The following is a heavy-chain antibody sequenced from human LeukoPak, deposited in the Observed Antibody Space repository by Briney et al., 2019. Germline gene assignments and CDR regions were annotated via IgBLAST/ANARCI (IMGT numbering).Heavy chain of an antibody. V-gene: IGHV3-23*01. CDR1: GFTFSSYA. CDR3: AKDQWGSRAFDI. J-gene: IGHJ3*02. CDR2: ISGSGGST. D-gene: IGHD7-27*01. Sequence: GGSLRLSCAASGFTFSSYAMSWVRQAPGKGLEWVSAISGSGGSTYYADSEKGRFTISRDNSKNTLYLQMNSQRAEDTAVYYCAKDQWGSRAFDIWGQGTMVTVSS.